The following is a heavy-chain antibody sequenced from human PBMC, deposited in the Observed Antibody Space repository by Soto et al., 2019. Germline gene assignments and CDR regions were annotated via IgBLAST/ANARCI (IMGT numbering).Heavy chain of an antibody. CDR2: ISGSGSTK. CDR1: GFTFSTHE. CDR3: ARGGVY. J-gene: IGHJ4*02. V-gene: IGHV3-48*03. Sequence: DVELVESGGGTGQPGGSLRLSCATSGFTFSTHEMNWVHQAPGRGLEWIAKISGSGSTKNYADSVKGRFIISRDNGQRTVDLQMNSLRVEDTAVYYCARGGVYWGQGTLVTVSP. D-gene: IGHD2-8*01.